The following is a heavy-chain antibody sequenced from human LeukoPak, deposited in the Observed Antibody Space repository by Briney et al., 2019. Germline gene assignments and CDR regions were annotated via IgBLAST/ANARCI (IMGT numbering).Heavy chain of an antibody. V-gene: IGHV3-23*01. CDR3: AAPGESSSSPWFDP. J-gene: IGHJ5*02. CDR2: ISGSGGST. Sequence: GGSLRLSCAASGFTFSSYAMSWVRQAPGKGLEWVSAISGSGGSTYYADSVKGRFTISRDNSKNTLYLQMNSLRAEDTAVYYCAAPGESSSSPWFDPWGQGTLVTVSS. CDR1: GFTFSSYA. D-gene: IGHD6-6*01.